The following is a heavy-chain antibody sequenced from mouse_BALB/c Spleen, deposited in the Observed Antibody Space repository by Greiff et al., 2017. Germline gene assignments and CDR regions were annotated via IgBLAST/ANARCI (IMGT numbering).Heavy chain of an antibody. CDR3: ARGGDYFDY. CDR2: INPYNDGT. Sequence: LVESGPELVKPGASVKMSCKASGYTFTSYVMHWVKQKPGQGLEWIGYINPYNDGTKYNEKFKGKATLTSDKSSSTAYMELSSLTSEDSAVYYCARGGDYFDYWGQGTTLTVSS. CDR1: GYTFTSYV. J-gene: IGHJ2*01. V-gene: IGHV1-14*01.